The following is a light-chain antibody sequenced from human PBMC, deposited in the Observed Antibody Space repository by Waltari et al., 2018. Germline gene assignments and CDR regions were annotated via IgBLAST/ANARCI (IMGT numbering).Light chain of an antibody. V-gene: IGKV1-5*03. J-gene: IGKJ2*01. Sequence: DIQMTQSPSTLSASVGDRVSITCRASQSINNWLAWYQHKPGKDPNLLIYKASSLESGVPSRFSGSGFVTEFTLTISSLQPDDVATYYCQQYKTYWSFGQGTKLEIK. CDR1: QSINNW. CDR2: KAS. CDR3: QQYKTYWS.